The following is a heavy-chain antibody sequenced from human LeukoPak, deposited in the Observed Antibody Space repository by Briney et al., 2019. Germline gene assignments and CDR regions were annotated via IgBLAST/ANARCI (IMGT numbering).Heavy chain of an antibody. J-gene: IGHJ6*02. V-gene: IGHV3-9*01. D-gene: IGHD2-21*02. CDR1: GFSFDDYA. CDR2: ISRNSGAI. CDR3: AKGISVTDYYYGMDV. Sequence: PGRSLRLSCAASGFSFDDYATHWVRQAPGKGLEWVSGISRNSGAIGYADSVKGRFTISRDNAKNSLFLQINSLQDEDTALYFCAKGISVTDYYYGMDVWGQGTTVTVSS.